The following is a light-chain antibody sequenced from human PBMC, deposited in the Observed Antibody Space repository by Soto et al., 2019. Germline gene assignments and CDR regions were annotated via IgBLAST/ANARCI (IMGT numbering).Light chain of an antibody. CDR2: GNS. V-gene: IGLV1-40*01. Sequence: QSVLTQPPSVSGAPGQGVTISCTGSSSNIGAGYDVHWYQQLPGKAPKLLISGNSNRPSGVPDRFSGSKSDTSASLVITGLQAEDEADYYCQSYDSRLSGYVVFGGGTKVTVL. J-gene: IGLJ2*01. CDR3: QSYDSRLSGYVV. CDR1: SSNIGAGYD.